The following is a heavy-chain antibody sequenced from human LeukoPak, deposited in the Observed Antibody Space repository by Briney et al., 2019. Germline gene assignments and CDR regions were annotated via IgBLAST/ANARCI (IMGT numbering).Heavy chain of an antibody. J-gene: IGHJ4*02. CDR1: GFTFSSYG. V-gene: IGHV3-33*01. D-gene: IGHD6-13*01. Sequence: GRSLRLSCAASGFTFSSYGIYWVRQAPGKGLEWVAVIWYDGSNKYYADSVKGRFTISRDNSQNTLYLQMNSLRAEDTAVYYCARLGSSWSFDYWGQGTLVTASS. CDR2: IWYDGSNK. CDR3: ARLGSSWSFDY.